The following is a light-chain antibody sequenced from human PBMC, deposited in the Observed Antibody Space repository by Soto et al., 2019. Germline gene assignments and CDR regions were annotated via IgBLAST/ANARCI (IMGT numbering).Light chain of an antibody. J-gene: IGKJ1*01. Sequence: EIVLTQSPGTLSLSPGERAALSCRASQSLSTNSLAWYQQKPGHGPRLLIYGASRRATGIPDRFSASESGTDFTLTIRSLEPEDFAVYFCKQYDSTPWTFGQGTKVDIK. V-gene: IGKV3-20*01. CDR2: GAS. CDR1: QSLSTNS. CDR3: KQYDSTPWT.